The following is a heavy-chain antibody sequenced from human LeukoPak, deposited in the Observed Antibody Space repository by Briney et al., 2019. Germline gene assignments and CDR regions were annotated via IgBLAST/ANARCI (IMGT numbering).Heavy chain of an antibody. V-gene: IGHV4-39*01. J-gene: IGHJ4*02. Sequence: SETLSLTCTVSGGSISSSSYHWGWIRQPPGKGLEWIGSIYYSGRTYYNPSLKSRVTISVDTSKNQFSLKLSSVTAADTAVYYCARRRDYYDSSGYAFDYRGQGTLVTVSS. CDR1: GGSISSSSYH. CDR2: IYYSGRT. CDR3: ARRRDYYDSSGYAFDY. D-gene: IGHD3-22*01.